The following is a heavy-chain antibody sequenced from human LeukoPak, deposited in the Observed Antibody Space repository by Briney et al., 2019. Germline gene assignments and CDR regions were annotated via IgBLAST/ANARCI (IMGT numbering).Heavy chain of an antibody. CDR2: INQDGSKE. Sequence: PGGSLRLSCTASGFIFSNYWMTWVRQAPGKGLEWVAQINQDGSKEYYIDSVKARFSISRDNARNSLSLQMNSLRAEDTAVYYCVRDGGVSGYDLLDYWGRGTLVTVSS. D-gene: IGHD5-12*01. CDR1: GFIFSNYW. CDR3: VRDGGVSGYDLLDY. V-gene: IGHV3-7*01. J-gene: IGHJ4*02.